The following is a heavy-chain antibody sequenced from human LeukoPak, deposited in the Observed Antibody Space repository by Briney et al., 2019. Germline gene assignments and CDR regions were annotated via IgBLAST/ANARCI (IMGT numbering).Heavy chain of an antibody. Sequence: PSETLSLTCAVYGGSFSGYYWSWIRQPPGKGLEWIGEINHSGSTNYNPSLKSRVTISVDTSKNQFSLKLSSVTAADTAVYYCARGPYCSSTSCYSGFDPWGRGTLVTVSS. CDR1: GGSFSGYY. V-gene: IGHV4-34*01. D-gene: IGHD2-2*01. CDR2: INHSGST. J-gene: IGHJ5*02. CDR3: ARGPYCSSTSCYSGFDP.